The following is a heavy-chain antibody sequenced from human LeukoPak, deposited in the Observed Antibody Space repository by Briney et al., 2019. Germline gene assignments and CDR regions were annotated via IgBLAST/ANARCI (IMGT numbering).Heavy chain of an antibody. J-gene: IGHJ4*02. CDR1: AFTFTNYD. Sequence: GGSLRLSCAASAFTFTNYDFHWVRQAPGKGLEWVAFIRHDGSDKYYADSVKGRFAISRDNSKNTLYLQMNSLRVEDTAVYYCAKGDYWGQGTLVTVSS. V-gene: IGHV3-30*02. CDR3: AKGDY. CDR2: IRHDGSDK.